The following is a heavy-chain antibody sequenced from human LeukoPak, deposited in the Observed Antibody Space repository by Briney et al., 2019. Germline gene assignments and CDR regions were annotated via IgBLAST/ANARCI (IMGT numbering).Heavy chain of an antibody. CDR3: ARDPPALEDFDY. CDR2: IIGLVNTI. Sequence: GGSLRLSCAASGFTFSSYNMNWVRHALGKGLEWVSYIIGLVNTIKYADSVKGRFTISRDNGKNSLYLHMSSLRAEDTAVYYCARDPPALEDFDYWGQGTQVTVSS. J-gene: IGHJ4*02. CDR1: GFTFSSYN. V-gene: IGHV3-48*04.